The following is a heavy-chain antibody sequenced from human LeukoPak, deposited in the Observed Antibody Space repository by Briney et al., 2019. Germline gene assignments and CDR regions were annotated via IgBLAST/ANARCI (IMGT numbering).Heavy chain of an antibody. Sequence: GGSLRLSCATSGFTFSTYTMNWIRQAPGKGLEWVSSIGTSSSSIYYADSVGGRFTISGDNARNSLYLQMNSLRAEDTAVYYCARGGVAADYWGQGTLVTVSS. CDR3: ARGGVAADY. D-gene: IGHD2-15*01. V-gene: IGHV3-21*01. J-gene: IGHJ4*02. CDR2: IGTSSSSI. CDR1: GFTFSTYT.